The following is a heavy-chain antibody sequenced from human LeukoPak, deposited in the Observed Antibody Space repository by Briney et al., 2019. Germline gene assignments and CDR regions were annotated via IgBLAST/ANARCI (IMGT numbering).Heavy chain of an antibody. CDR1: GGSISRGGYY. CDR3: ARVNRGDYESPIED. D-gene: IGHD4-17*01. J-gene: IGHJ4*02. CDR2: IYYSGST. V-gene: IGHV4-31*03. Sequence: SETLSLTCTVSGGSISRGGYYWGWIRQHPGRGLEWIGYIYYSGSTYYNPSLKSRVTISVDTSKNQLSLKLSYVTAADTAVYYCARVNRGDYESPIEDWGQGTLVTVSS.